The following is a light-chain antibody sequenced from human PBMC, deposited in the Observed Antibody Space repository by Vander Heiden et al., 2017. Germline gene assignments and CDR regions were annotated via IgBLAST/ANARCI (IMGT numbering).Light chain of an antibody. CDR3: QLSYSTPRT. CDR1: QSISSY. Sequence: DIQMTQSPSSLSASVGDRVTITCRASQSISSYLNWYQQKPGKAPKLLIYAASSLQSGVPSTFSGSGSGTDFTLTISMLQPEDFATYYCQLSYSTPRTFGQGTKVEIK. J-gene: IGKJ1*01. CDR2: AAS. V-gene: IGKV1-39*01.